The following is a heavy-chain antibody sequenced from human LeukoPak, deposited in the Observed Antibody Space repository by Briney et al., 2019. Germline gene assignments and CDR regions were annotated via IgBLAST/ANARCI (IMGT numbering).Heavy chain of an antibody. J-gene: IGHJ4*02. CDR2: IRGSGGGT. D-gene: IGHD3-22*01. CDR3: AGDKTTSGYYEFDY. V-gene: IGHV3-23*01. Sequence: GGSLRLSCAASGFTFSSYAMSWVRQAPGKGLEWVSAIRGSGGGTNYGDSVKGRFTISRDNSKNTVYLQMNSLRAEDTAVYYCAGDKTTSGYYEFDYWGQGTLVTVSS. CDR1: GFTFSSYA.